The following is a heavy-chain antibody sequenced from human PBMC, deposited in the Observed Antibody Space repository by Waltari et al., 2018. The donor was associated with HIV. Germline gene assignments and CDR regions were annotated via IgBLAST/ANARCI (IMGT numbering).Heavy chain of an antibody. V-gene: IGHV3-53*01. J-gene: IGHJ4*02. Sequence: EVQLVESGGGLIQPGGSLRLSCAASGFTVSSNYMSWVRQAPGKGLEWVSVIYSGVSTYYADSVKGRFTIARDNSKNTLYLQMNSLRAEDTAVYYCARDPEMATKWGYWGQGTLVTVSS. CDR1: GFTVSSNY. CDR2: IYSGVST. CDR3: ARDPEMATKWGY. D-gene: IGHD5-12*01.